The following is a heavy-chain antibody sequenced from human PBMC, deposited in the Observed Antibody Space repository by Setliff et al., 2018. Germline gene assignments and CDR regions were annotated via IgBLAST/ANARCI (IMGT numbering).Heavy chain of an antibody. CDR3: ARASVVHAIAVGY. J-gene: IGHJ4*02. V-gene: IGHV4-34*01. Sequence: SETLSLTCAVSGGSISNTFYYWTWIRQPAGKGLEWIGEINHSGSTNYNPSLKSRVTMSVDTSKNQFSLNLTSVTAADTAVYYCARASVVHAIAVGYWGQGTLVTVSS. CDR1: GGSISNTFYY. D-gene: IGHD2-15*01. CDR2: INHSGST.